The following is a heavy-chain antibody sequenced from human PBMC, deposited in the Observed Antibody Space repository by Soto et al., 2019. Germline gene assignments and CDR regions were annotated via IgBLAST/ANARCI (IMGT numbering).Heavy chain of an antibody. CDR3: AKDHYDTLTGYYGPDY. CDR1: GFTFSSYG. J-gene: IGHJ4*02. V-gene: IGHV3-30*18. D-gene: IGHD3-9*01. Sequence: GGSLRLSCAASGFTFSSYGIHWVRQDPGKGLEWVAVISYDGSNKYYADSVKGRFTISRDNSKNTLYLQMNSLRAEDTAVYYCAKDHYDTLTGYYGPDYWGQGTLVTVSS. CDR2: ISYDGSNK.